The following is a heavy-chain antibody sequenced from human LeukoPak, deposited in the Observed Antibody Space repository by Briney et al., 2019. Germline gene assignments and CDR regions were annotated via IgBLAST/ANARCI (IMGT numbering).Heavy chain of an antibody. CDR1: GGSISSYY. D-gene: IGHD4-11*01. Sequence: PSETLSLTCTVSGGSISSYYWSWIRQPPGKGLEWIGYIYYSGSTNYNPSLKSRVTISVDTSKNQFSLKLSSVTVADTAVYYCARQEYSNYYFDYWGQGTLVTVSS. CDR3: ARQEYSNYYFDY. CDR2: IYYSGST. J-gene: IGHJ4*02. V-gene: IGHV4-59*08.